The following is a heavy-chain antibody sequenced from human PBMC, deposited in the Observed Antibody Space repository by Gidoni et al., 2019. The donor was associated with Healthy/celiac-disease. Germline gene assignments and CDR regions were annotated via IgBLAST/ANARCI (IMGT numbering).Heavy chain of an antibody. Sequence: EVQLVESGGGVVRPGGSLRPSCAASGFPFADYGMSWVRQAPGKGLEWVSGINWNGGSTGYADSVKGRFTISRDNAKNSLYLQMNSLRAEDTALYHCARSDYGDYVGNPFDLWGRGTLVTVSS. V-gene: IGHV3-20*01. CDR3: ARSDYGDYVGNPFDL. CDR1: GFPFADYG. CDR2: INWNGGST. J-gene: IGHJ2*01. D-gene: IGHD4-17*01.